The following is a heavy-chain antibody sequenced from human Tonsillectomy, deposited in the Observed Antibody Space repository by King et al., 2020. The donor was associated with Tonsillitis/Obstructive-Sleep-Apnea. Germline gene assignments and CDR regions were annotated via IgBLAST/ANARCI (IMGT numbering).Heavy chain of an antibody. Sequence: VQLVESGGGVVQPGRSLRLSCAASGFTFSSYAMHWVRQAPGKGLEWVAVISYDRSNKYYADSVKGRFTISRDNSKNTLYLQMNSLRAEDTAVYYCARNGGDYVWGSYRDMDVWGKGTTVTVSS. CDR3: ARNGGDYVWGSYRDMDV. D-gene: IGHD3-16*02. CDR2: ISYDRSNK. V-gene: IGHV3-30*01. CDR1: GFTFSSYA. J-gene: IGHJ6*03.